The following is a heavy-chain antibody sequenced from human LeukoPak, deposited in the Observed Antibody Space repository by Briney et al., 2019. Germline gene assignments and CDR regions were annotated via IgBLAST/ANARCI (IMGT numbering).Heavy chain of an antibody. D-gene: IGHD4-17*01. J-gene: IGHJ4*02. CDR3: AKDKRGGSDYVYFDY. CDR2: ISGGGDYT. Sequence: QTGGSPRLSCAASGFTFSSYSMNWVRQAPGKGLEWVAVISGGGDYTVYADSVRGRFTISRDNSKNTVYLQMSSLRAEDTAVYYCAKDKRGGSDYVYFDYWGQGTLVTVSS. V-gene: IGHV3-23*01. CDR1: GFTFSSYS.